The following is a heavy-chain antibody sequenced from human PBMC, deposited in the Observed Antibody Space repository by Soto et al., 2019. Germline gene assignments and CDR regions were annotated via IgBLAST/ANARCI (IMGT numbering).Heavy chain of an antibody. CDR2: ISRSGST. D-gene: IGHD2-15*01. CDR3: ARGRTAALIETRLFRVLFDL. Sequence: QVQLQQWGAGLLKPSETLSLTCAVSGESLGGFHWSWIRQPPGKGLEWIGEISRSGSTNYDPSLKSRVTMSMDTSRNQASLKLSSVTDADTAVYYCARGRTAALIETRLFRVLFDLWGHGNLVIVSS. J-gene: IGHJ4*01. CDR1: GESLGGFH. V-gene: IGHV4-34*01.